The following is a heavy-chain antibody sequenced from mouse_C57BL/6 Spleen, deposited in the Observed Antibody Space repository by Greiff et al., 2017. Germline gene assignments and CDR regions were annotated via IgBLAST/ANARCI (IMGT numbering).Heavy chain of an antibody. CDR1: GFTFSSYA. CDR3: ARDGGPTYFEY. J-gene: IGHJ2*01. CDR2: ISDGGSYT. V-gene: IGHV5-4*01. Sequence: EVQVVESGGGLVKPGGSLKLSCAASGFTFSSYAMSWVRQTPEKRLGWVATISDGGSYTYYPDNVKGRFTISRDNAKNNLYLQMSHLKSEDTAMYYCARDGGPTYFEYWGQGTTLTVSS.